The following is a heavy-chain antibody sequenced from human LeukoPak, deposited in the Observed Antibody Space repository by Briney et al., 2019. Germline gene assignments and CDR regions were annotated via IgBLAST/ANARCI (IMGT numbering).Heavy chain of an antibody. Sequence: GESLKISCKGSGYSFTSYWLGWVRQMPGKGLEWMGIIYPGDSDTRYSPSFQGQVTISADKSISTAYLQWSSLKASDTAMYYCARQRSYSSGHYYGAAFDIWGQGTMVTVSS. J-gene: IGHJ3*02. V-gene: IGHV5-51*01. CDR2: IYPGDSDT. CDR3: ARQRSYSSGHYYGAAFDI. D-gene: IGHD3-22*01. CDR1: GYSFTSYW.